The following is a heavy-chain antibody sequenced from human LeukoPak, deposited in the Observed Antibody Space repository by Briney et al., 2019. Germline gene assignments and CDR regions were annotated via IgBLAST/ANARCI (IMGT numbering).Heavy chain of an antibody. CDR1: GFTFTNYD. D-gene: IGHD3-22*01. Sequence: GSLRLSCTASGFTFTNYDMNWVRPPPGKGLEWSGCIYYSGSTYYNPSLKSRVTISVDTSKNQFSLKLSSVTAADTAVYYCARVDYYDSSVGFDPWGQGTLVTVSS. V-gene: IGHV4-59*04. J-gene: IGHJ5*02. CDR2: IYYSGST. CDR3: ARVDYYDSSVGFDP.